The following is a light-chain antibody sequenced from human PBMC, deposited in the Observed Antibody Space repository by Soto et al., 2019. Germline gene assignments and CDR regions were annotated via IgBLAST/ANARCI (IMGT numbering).Light chain of an antibody. CDR1: QSISNY. J-gene: IGKJ1*01. CDR2: AAS. V-gene: IGKV1-27*01. CDR3: QKYNSAPWT. Sequence: DIPMTQSPSSLSASVGDRVTITCRASQSISNYLAWYQQKPGKVPKVLIYAASTLQSGVPSRFSGSGSGTDFTLTISSLQPEDVATYYCQKYNSAPWTFGQGTKVEIK.